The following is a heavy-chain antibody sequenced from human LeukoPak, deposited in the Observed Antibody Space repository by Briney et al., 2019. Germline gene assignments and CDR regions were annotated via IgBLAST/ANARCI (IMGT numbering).Heavy chain of an antibody. CDR1: GFTFSSYS. D-gene: IGHD2-15*01. CDR2: ISSSSSYI. V-gene: IGHV3-21*04. J-gene: IGHJ6*03. CDR3: AREGVVVVAATWGFNYYYYYYYMDV. Sequence: PGGSLRLSCAASGFTFSSYSMNWVRQAPGKGLEWVSSISSSSSYIYYADSVKGRFTISRDNAKNSLYLQMNSLRAEDTAVYYCAREGVVVVAATWGFNYYYYYYYMDVWGKGTTVTVSS.